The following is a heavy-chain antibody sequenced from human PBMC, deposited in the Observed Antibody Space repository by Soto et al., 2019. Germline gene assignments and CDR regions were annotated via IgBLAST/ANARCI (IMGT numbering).Heavy chain of an antibody. CDR3: ARGRRDSSNFYIGNYFDS. Sequence: ASVKVSCKTPGYTVTIYIIHCARPAPGQRLEWMGWINVGNGNTRYSQKFPGRLTLTRDTPGNTAYLELNSLISEDTAVYYCARGRRDSSNFYIGNYFDSWGQGTLVTVSX. D-gene: IGHD6-13*01. CDR2: INVGNGNT. V-gene: IGHV1-3*01. J-gene: IGHJ4*02. CDR1: GYTVTIYI.